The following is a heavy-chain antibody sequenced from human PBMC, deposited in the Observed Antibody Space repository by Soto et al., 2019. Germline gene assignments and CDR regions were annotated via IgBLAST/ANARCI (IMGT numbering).Heavy chain of an antibody. J-gene: IGHJ4*02. CDR3: AREPPEGFSFDY. CDR2: IKPSGGFT. V-gene: IGHV1-46*03. Sequence: QVHLMQSGAEVKKPGASVKVSCKASGYTFTSYYMHWVRQAPGQGLEWIGIIKPSGGFTIYAQKFQDRVTLTRDTSPSTVYMELSSLTSEDTAVYFCAREPPEGFSFDYWGQGALVTVSS. D-gene: IGHD3-3*01. CDR1: GYTFTSYY.